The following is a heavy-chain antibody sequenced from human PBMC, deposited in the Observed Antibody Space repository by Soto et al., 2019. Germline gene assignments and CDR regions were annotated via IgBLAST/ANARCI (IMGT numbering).Heavy chain of an antibody. CDR2: IEPSDSYT. V-gene: IGHV5-10-1*01. CDR1: GYNLTTYW. Sequence: PGESLKISCKASGYNLTTYWISWVRQMPGKGLEWMGRIEPSDSYTNYSPSFRGHVTISADRSISTAYLQWSSLKASDTAVYYCATTVTMPPNLYHYGMDVWGQGTAVTVSS. D-gene: IGHD4-4*01. J-gene: IGHJ6*02. CDR3: ATTVTMPPNLYHYGMDV.